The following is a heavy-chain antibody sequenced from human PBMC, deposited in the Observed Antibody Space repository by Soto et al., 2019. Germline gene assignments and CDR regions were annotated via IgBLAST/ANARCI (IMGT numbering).Heavy chain of an antibody. CDR1: GGSLSGYY. CDR2: INHSGSTSGST. J-gene: IGHJ5*02. CDR3: ATQHSTGVLDP. Sequence: SETLSLTCAVYGGSLSGYYWSWIRQPPGKGLEWIGEINHSGSTSGSTNYNPSLKSRVTISVDTSKNQFSLNLSSVTAADTAVYFCATQHSTGVLDPWGQGTLVTVSS. D-gene: IGHD6-19*01. V-gene: IGHV4-34*01.